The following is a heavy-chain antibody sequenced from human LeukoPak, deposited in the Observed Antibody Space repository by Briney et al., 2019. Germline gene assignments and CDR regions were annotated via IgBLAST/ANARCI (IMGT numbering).Heavy chain of an antibody. D-gene: IGHD6-19*01. CDR2: ISGSGGST. Sequence: PGGSLRLSCAASEFTFSSYAMSWVRQAPGKGLEWVSAISGSGGSTYYADSVKGRFTISRDNSKNTLYLQMNSLRAGDTAVYYCAKVKAVADHYFDYWGQGTLVTVSS. J-gene: IGHJ4*02. CDR3: AKVKAVADHYFDY. CDR1: EFTFSSYA. V-gene: IGHV3-23*01.